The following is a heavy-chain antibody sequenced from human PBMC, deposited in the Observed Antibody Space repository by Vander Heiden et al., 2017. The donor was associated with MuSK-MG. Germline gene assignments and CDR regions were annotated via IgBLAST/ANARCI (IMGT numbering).Heavy chain of an antibody. J-gene: IGHJ4*02. V-gene: IGHV3-21*06. CDR2: ISVGSSYI. CDR3: TRVRQGIDDY. Sequence: EVQLVQSGGGLVRPGWSLTLSCAASGFPFSSYTMSWVRQVPGKGLEWVSSISVGSSYIFYADSVKGRVTISRDNAMDSLLLHMNSLRSEDTAVYYCTRVRQGIDDYWGQGTLVNVSS. CDR1: GFPFSSYT. D-gene: IGHD3-10*01.